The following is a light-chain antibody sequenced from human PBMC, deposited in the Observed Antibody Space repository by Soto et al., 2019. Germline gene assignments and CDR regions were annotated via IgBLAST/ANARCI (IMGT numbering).Light chain of an antibody. CDR3: STWDDSLNGLI. CDR1: SSNIKTNG. V-gene: IGLV1-44*01. Sequence: QSVLAQPHSASGTPGQTGTLSCSGGSSNIKTNGVSWYQQVPGAAPKLLIYSNSQRTSGAPDRFSGSKSGTSASLAISGLQSEDEATYRCSTWDDSLNGLIFGGGTKVTVL. CDR2: SNS. J-gene: IGLJ2*01.